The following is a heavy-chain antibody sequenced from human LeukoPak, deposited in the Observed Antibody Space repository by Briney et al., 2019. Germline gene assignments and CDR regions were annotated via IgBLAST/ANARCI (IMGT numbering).Heavy chain of an antibody. CDR2: ISAYNGNT. CDR3: VRDDPDIVVVPAGAYYYYGMDV. D-gene: IGHD2-2*01. CDR1: GYTFTSYG. Sequence: GASVKVSCKASGYTFTSYGISWVRQAPGQGLEWMGWISAYNGNTNYAQKLQGRVTMTTDTSTSTAYMGLRSLRSDDTAVYYCVRDDPDIVVVPAGAYYYYGMDVWGQGTTVTVSS. J-gene: IGHJ6*02. V-gene: IGHV1-18*01.